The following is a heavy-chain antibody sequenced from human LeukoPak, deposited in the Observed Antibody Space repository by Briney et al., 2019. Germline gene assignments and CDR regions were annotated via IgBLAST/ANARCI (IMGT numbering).Heavy chain of an antibody. CDR1: GFTFSSYA. J-gene: IGHJ4*02. CDR3: ARALYGHYRGGGDY. Sequence: GGSLRLSCAASGFTFSSYAMHWVRQAPGKGLEWVAVISYDGSNKYYADSVKGRFTISRDNSKNTLYLQMNSLRAEDTAVYYCARALYGHYRGGGDYWGQGTLVTVSS. D-gene: IGHD3-16*01. CDR2: ISYDGSNK. V-gene: IGHV3-30-3*01.